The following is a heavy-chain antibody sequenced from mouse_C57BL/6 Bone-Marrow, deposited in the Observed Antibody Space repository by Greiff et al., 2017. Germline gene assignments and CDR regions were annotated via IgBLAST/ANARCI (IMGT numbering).Heavy chain of an antibody. CDR1: DSEVFPIAY. J-gene: IGHJ1*03. CDR2: ILPSIGRT. V-gene: IGHV15-2*01. Sequence: QVQLQQSGSELRSPGSSVKLSCKDFDSEVFPIAYMSWVRQKPGHGFEWIGGILPSIGRTIYGEKFEDKATLDADTLSNTAYLELNSLTSEDSAIYHCARPYYYGSSNWYFDVWGTGTTVTVSS. CDR3: ARPYYYGSSNWYFDV. D-gene: IGHD1-1*01.